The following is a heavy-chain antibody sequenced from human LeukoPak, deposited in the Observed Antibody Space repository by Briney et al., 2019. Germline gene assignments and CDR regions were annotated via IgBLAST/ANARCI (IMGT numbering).Heavy chain of an antibody. CDR3: AKASLTGYYVGADAFDI. CDR2: IDTTGTTI. V-gene: IGHV3-48*03. Sequence: GGSLRLSCAASGFTFSSSEMNWVRQAPGKGLEWVSYIDTTGTTIYYADSVKGRFTFTSDNSKKSVYLQMNSLRDEDTAVYYCAKASLTGYYVGADAFDIWGQGTKITVSS. D-gene: IGHD3-9*01. CDR1: GFTFSSSE. J-gene: IGHJ3*02.